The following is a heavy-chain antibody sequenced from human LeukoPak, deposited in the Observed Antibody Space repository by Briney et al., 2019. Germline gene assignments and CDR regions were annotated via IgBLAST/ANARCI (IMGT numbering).Heavy chain of an antibody. CDR2: IYYSGST. J-gene: IGHJ4*02. Sequence: SETLSLTCTVSGGSISSSSYYWGWIRQPPGKGLEWIGSIYYSGSTYYNSSLKSRVTISVDTSKNQFSLKLSSVTAADTAVYYCARDSVEENSLYSSSSWLDYWGQGTLVTVSS. V-gene: IGHV4-39*07. CDR3: ARDSVEENSLYSSSSWLDY. CDR1: GGSISSSSYY. D-gene: IGHD6-6*01.